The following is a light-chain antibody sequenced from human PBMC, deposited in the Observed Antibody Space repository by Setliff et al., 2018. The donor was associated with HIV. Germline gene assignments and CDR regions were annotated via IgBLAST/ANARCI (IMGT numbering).Light chain of an antibody. V-gene: IGLV2-14*03. CDR3: CSYTSSNTVL. J-gene: IGLJ2*01. CDR2: DVT. CDR1: SSDVGGYNY. Sequence: QSVLTQPASVSGSPGQSITISCTGTSSDVGGYNYVSWYQQHPDKAPKLMICDVTNRPSGVSDRFSGSKSGNTASLTISGLQAEDEADYYCCSYTSSNTVLFGGGTK.